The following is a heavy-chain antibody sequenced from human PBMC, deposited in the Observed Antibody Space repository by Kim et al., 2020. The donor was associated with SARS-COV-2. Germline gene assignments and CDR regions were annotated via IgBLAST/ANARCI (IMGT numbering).Heavy chain of an antibody. D-gene: IGHD6-13*01. CDR2: LYPGDSDT. CDR1: GYSFTTYW. CDR3: ARLPDSSVWSFDF. V-gene: IGHV5-51*01. J-gene: IGHJ4*02. Sequence: GGSLKISCKGSGYSFTTYWIGWVRQMPGKGLEWMGSLYPGDSDTRYSPSFQGHVTISADKSISTAYLQWDSLKASDTAMYYCARLPDSSVWSFDFWGQGTLVTVSS.